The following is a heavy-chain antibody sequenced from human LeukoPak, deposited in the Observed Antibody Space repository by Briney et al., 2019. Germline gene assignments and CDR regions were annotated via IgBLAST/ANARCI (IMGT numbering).Heavy chain of an antibody. V-gene: IGHV3-15*01. CDR2: IKSKTDGGTT. CDR3: NYDILTGYYITAHDAFDI. CDR1: GFTFSNAW. D-gene: IGHD3-9*01. J-gene: IGHJ3*02. Sequence: GGSLRLTCAASGFTFSNAWMSWVGQAPGKGLEWVGRIKSKTDGGTTDYAAHVKGRFTISRDDSKNTLYLQMNSLNTKDTAVYYRNYDILTGYYITAHDAFDIWGQGTMVTVSS.